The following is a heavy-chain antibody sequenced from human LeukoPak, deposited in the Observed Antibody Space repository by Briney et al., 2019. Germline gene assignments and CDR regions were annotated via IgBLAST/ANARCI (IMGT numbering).Heavy chain of an antibody. CDR3: ARALRDGIAAAGLDY. V-gene: IGHV4-30-2*01. D-gene: IGHD6-13*01. CDR2: IYHSGST. CDR1: GGSISSGGYY. J-gene: IGHJ4*02. Sequence: SQTLSLTCTVSGGSISSGGYYWSWIRQPPGKGLEWIGYIYHSGSTYYNPSLKSRVTISVDRSKNQFSLKLSSVTAADTAVYYCARALRDGIAAAGLDYWGQGTLVTVSS.